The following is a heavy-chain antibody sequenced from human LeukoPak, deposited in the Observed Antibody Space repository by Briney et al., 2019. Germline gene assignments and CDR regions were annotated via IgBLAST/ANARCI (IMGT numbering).Heavy chain of an antibody. D-gene: IGHD3-22*01. J-gene: IGHJ4*02. V-gene: IGHV3-7*01. CDR1: GFTFSSYW. CDR3: ARDSASSDYYDSSEGFDY. CDR2: IKQDGSEK. Sequence: PGGSLRLSCAASGFTFSSYWMSWVRQAPGKGLEWVANIKQDGSEKYYADSVKGRFTISRDNAKNSLYLQMNSLRAEDTAVYYCARDSASSDYYDSSEGFDYWGQGTLVTVSS.